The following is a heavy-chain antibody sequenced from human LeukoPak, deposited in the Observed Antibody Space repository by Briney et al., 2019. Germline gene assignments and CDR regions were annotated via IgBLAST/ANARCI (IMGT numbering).Heavy chain of an antibody. CDR3: AREGIVVVPAARRYFDY. D-gene: IGHD2-2*01. J-gene: IGHJ4*02. Sequence: PGGSLRLSCAASGFTFSSYSMNWVRQAPGKGLEWVSSISSSSSYIYYADSVKGRFTISRDNAKSSLYLQMNSLRAEDTAVYYCAREGIVVVPAARRYFDYWGQGTLVTVSS. CDR2: ISSSSSYI. V-gene: IGHV3-21*01. CDR1: GFTFSSYS.